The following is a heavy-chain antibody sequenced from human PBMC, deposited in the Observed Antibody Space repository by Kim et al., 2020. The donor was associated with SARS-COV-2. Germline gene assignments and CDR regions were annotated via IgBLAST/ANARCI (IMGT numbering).Heavy chain of an antibody. Sequence: GGSLRLSCAASGFTFSSYSMNWVRQAPGKGLEWVSYISSSSSTIYYADSVKGRFTISRDNAKNSLYLQMNSLRAEDTAVYYCARDGMHYGDYYYYYGMDVWGQGTTVTVSS. J-gene: IGHJ6*02. CDR2: ISSSSSTI. D-gene: IGHD4-17*01. CDR3: ARDGMHYGDYYYYYGMDV. CDR1: GFTFSSYS. V-gene: IGHV3-48*04.